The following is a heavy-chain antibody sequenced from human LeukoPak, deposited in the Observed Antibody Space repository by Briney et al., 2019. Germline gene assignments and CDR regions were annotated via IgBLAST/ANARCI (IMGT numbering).Heavy chain of an antibody. V-gene: IGHV4-59*01. CDR1: GGSISTYY. CDR2: IYNSGST. J-gene: IGHJ3*02. CDR3: AREEVPHGFDI. Sequence: SETLSLTCTVSGGSISTYYWSWIRQPPGKGLEYIWYIYNSGSTNYNPSLKSRFTMSLDTSKTQFSLKLSSVTAADTAVYYCAREEVPHGFDIWGQGTMVTVSS.